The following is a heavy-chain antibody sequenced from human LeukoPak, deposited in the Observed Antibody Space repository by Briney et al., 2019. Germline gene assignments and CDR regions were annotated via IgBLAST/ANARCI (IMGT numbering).Heavy chain of an antibody. CDR1: GFTFSSYS. V-gene: IGHV3-21*01. J-gene: IGHJ3*02. D-gene: IGHD3-22*01. CDR2: ISSSSSYI. Sequence: PGGSLRLSCAASGFTFSSYSMNWVRQAPGKGLEWVSSISSSSSYIYYADSVKGRFTISRDNAKNSLYLQMNSLRAEDTAVYYCARDGGYSTKLLLDIWGQGTMVTVSS. CDR3: ARDGGYSTKLLLDI.